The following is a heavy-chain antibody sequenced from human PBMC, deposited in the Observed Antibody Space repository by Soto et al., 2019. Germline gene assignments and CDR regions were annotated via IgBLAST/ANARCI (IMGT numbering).Heavy chain of an antibody. CDR2: IYYSGST. CDR3: ASSSGARYYDY. J-gene: IGHJ4*02. Sequence: QVQLQESGPGLVKPSQTLSLTCTVSGGSISSGAYYWSWIRQDPGKGLEWIGYIYYSGSTYYNPSLKSGVTIPVDTSKNQFSLKLSSVTAADTAVYYCASSSGARYYDYCGQGTLVTVSS. CDR1: GGSISSGAYY. D-gene: IGHD2-15*01. V-gene: IGHV4-31*03.